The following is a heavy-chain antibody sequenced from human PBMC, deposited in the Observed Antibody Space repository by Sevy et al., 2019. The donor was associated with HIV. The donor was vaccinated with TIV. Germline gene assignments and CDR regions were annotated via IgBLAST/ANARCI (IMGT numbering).Heavy chain of an antibody. J-gene: IGHJ4*02. CDR3: AKDLAYESSGYHDY. Sequence: GGSLRLSCAGSGFTFGTYAMTWVRQAPGKGLQWVSVISDSGRSTYYADSVQGRVTVSRDNSKNTMHLQMNSLRAEDTALYYCAKDLAYESSGYHDYWGQGTLVTVSS. D-gene: IGHD3-22*01. CDR1: GFTFGTYA. V-gene: IGHV3-23*01. CDR2: ISDSGRST.